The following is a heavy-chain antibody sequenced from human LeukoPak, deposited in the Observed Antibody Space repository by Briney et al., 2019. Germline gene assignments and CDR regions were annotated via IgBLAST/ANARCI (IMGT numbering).Heavy chain of an antibody. V-gene: IGHV4-59*01. Sequence: PSETLSLTCTVSGGSINSYYWSWIRQPPGKGLEWIGYIYYSGSTNYNPSLKSRVTISVDTSKNQFSLKLSSVTAADTAVYYCARALYCSSTSCYGDNWFDPWGQGTLITVSS. J-gene: IGHJ5*02. CDR1: GGSINSYY. D-gene: IGHD2-2*01. CDR3: ARALYCSSTSCYGDNWFDP. CDR2: IYYSGST.